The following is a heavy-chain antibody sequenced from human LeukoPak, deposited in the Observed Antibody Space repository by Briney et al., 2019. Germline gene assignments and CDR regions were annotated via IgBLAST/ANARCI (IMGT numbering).Heavy chain of an antibody. V-gene: IGHV1-69*13. Sequence: SVKVSCKASGGTFSSYAISWVRQAPGQGLEWMGGIIPIFGTANYAQKFQGRVTITADESTSTAYMGLSSLRSEDTAVYYCARDPASQGSRVDAFDIWGQGTMVTVSS. CDR1: GGTFSSYA. J-gene: IGHJ3*02. CDR3: ARDPASQGSRVDAFDI. CDR2: IIPIFGTA.